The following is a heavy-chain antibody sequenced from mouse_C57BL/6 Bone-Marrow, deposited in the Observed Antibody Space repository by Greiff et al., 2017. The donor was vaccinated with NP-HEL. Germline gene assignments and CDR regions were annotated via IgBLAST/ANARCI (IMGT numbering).Heavy chain of an antibody. V-gene: IGHV5-12*01. J-gene: IGHJ3*01. Sequence: EVMLVESGGGLVQPGGSLKLSCAASGFTFSDYYMYWVRQTPEKRLEWVAYISNGGGSTYYPDTVKGRFTISRDNAKNTLYLQMSRLKSEDTAMYYCARHQGIYGGFAYWGQGTLVTVSA. CDR3: ARHQGIYGGFAY. D-gene: IGHD1-1*02. CDR1: GFTFSDYY. CDR2: ISNGGGST.